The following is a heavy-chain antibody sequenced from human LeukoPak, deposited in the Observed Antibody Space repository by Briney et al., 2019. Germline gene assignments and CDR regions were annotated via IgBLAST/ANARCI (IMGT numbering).Heavy chain of an antibody. D-gene: IGHD2/OR15-2a*01. CDR1: GFTFDDYA. CDR2: ISWNSGNI. V-gene: IGHV3-9*01. Sequence: GRSLRLSCAGSGFTFDDYAMHWVRQTPGKGLEWVSGISWNSGNIAYADFVGGRFTISRDNAKNSLSLQMNSLSDEDTAVYYCAKDGYGGATFFYYMDVWGKGTTVTVSS. CDR3: AKDGYGGATFFYYMDV. J-gene: IGHJ6*03.